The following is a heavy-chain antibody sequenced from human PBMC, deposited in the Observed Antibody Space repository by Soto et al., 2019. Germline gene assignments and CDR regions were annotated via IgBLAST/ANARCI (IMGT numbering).Heavy chain of an antibody. Sequence: EVQLVESGGGLVQPGGSLRLSCVASGFTFSTSNMNWVRQAPGKGLEWLSYITSSSTTIYYADSVKGRFTISRDNAKNSLLLQMNSLRDEDTAMYYCARLTTVSPGYWGQGTLVTVSS. CDR3: ARLTTVSPGY. CDR1: GFTFSTSN. V-gene: IGHV3-48*02. CDR2: ITSSSTTI. J-gene: IGHJ4*02. D-gene: IGHD1-1*01.